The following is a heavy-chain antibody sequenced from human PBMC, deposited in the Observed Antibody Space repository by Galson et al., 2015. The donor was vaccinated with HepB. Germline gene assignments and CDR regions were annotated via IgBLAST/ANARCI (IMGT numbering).Heavy chain of an antibody. CDR2: IWYDGSNK. V-gene: IGHV3-33*08. CDR3: ARRLDAFDI. Sequence: SLRLSCAAYGFTFSSYGMHWVRQAPGKGLEWVAVIWYDGSNKYYADSVKGRFTISRDNSKNTLYLQMNSLRAEDTAVYYCARRLDAFDIWGQWTMVTVSS. CDR1: GFTFSSYG. J-gene: IGHJ3*02.